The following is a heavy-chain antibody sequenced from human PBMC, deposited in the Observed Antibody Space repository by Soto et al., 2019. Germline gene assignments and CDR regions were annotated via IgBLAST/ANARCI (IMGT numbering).Heavy chain of an antibody. D-gene: IGHD2-15*01. Sequence: ASVKVSCKASGDTFSRYGISWVRQAPGQGLEWMGWNAAYSDNTNSAQKFQGRVTMTTDTSTSTAYMELRSLISDDTAVYYCARDWYCSGGRCSDVFDIWGQGTMVTVSS. CDR2: NAAYSDNT. J-gene: IGHJ3*02. CDR3: ARDWYCSGGRCSDVFDI. CDR1: GDTFSRYG. V-gene: IGHV1-18*01.